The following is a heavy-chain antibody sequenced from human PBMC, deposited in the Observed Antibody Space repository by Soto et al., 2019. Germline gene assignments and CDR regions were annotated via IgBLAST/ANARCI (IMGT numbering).Heavy chain of an antibody. CDR3: ASYGLAYYDILTFDY. J-gene: IGHJ4*02. D-gene: IGHD3-9*01. CDR1: GFTFSSYS. Sequence: GGSLRLSCAASGFTFSSYSMNWVRQAPGKGLEWVSYISSSSTIYYADSVKGRFTISRDNAKNSLYLQMNSLRDEDTAVYYCASYGLAYYDILTFDYWGQGTLVTVSS. V-gene: IGHV3-48*02. CDR2: ISSSSTI.